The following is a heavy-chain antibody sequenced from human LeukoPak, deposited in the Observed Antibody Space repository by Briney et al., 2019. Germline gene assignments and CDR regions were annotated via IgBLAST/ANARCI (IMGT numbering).Heavy chain of an antibody. D-gene: IGHD2-2*02. J-gene: IGHJ6*03. Sequence: GASVKVSFKSSGGTFSSYAISWVRQAPGQGLEWMGGIIPIFGTANYAQKFQGRVTITTDESTSTAYLYLSSLRSEDTDVYYCARSPARAISYYYYYMDVWGKGTTVTVSS. CDR3: ARSPARAISYYYYYMDV. CDR2: IIPIFGTA. CDR1: GGTFSSYA. V-gene: IGHV1-69*05.